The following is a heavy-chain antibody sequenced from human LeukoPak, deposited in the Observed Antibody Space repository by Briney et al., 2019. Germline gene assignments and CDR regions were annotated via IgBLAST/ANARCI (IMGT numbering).Heavy chain of an antibody. CDR1: GGSISSYY. CDR3: ARRQYNWNDEGNWFDP. D-gene: IGHD1-20*01. J-gene: IGHJ5*02. CDR2: IYYSGST. V-gene: IGHV4-59*08. Sequence: SETLSLTCTVSGGSISSYYWSWIRQPPGKGLEWIGYIYYSGSTNYNPSLKSRVTISVDTSKNQFSLKLSSVTAADTAVYYCARRQYNWNDEGNWFDPWGQGTLVTVSS.